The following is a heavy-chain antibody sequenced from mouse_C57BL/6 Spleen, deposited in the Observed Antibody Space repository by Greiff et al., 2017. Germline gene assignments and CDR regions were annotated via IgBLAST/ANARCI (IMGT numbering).Heavy chain of an antibody. CDR2: IDPETGGT. Sequence: VQRVESGAELVRPGASVTLSCKASGYTFTDYEMHWVKQTPVHGLEWIGAIDPETGGTAYNQKFKGKAILTADKSSSTTYMELRSLTSEDSAVYYCTARESFAYWGQGTLVTVSA. CDR1: GYTFTDYE. V-gene: IGHV1-15*01. J-gene: IGHJ3*01. CDR3: TARESFAY.